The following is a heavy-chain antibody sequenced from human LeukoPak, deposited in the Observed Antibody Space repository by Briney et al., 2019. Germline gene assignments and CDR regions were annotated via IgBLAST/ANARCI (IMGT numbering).Heavy chain of an antibody. J-gene: IGHJ4*02. CDR3: ARDGDGRINFDY. D-gene: IGHD3-10*01. Sequence: ASVKVSCKASGYTLTGYYIHWVRQAPGQGLEWMGWINPNSGGTNYAQKFQGRVTMTRDTSTSTDYMELSSLTSDDTAVYYCARDGDGRINFDYWGQGTLVIVSS. CDR1: GYTLTGYY. V-gene: IGHV1-2*02. CDR2: INPNSGGT.